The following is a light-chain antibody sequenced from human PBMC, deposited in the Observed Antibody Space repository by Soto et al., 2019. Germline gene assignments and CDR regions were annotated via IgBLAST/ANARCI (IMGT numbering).Light chain of an antibody. CDR3: AACDDRMSGRV. Sequence: QPVLTQSPSTSGTPGQRVTISCSGNTANIGKNYVYWYQQFPGTAPKLLIYSDNQRPSWVPDRFSVSKSDTSASLAISGRRSEDEAVYYCAACDDRMSGRVFGGGTKLTVL. CDR2: SDN. J-gene: IGLJ3*02. V-gene: IGLV1-47*02. CDR1: TANIGKNY.